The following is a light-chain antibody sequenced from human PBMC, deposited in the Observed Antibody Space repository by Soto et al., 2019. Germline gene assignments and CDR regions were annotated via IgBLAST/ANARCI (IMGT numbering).Light chain of an antibody. CDR3: CSYAGSSSNVV. CDR1: SSDVGSYNL. Sequence: QSALTQPASVSGSPGQSITISCTGTSSDVGSYNLVSWYQQHPGKAPKLMIYEGSKRPSGVSNRFSGCKSGNTACLTISGLQAEDEAYYYCCSYAGSSSNVVFGGGTKRTVL. J-gene: IGLJ2*01. CDR2: EGS. V-gene: IGLV2-23*01.